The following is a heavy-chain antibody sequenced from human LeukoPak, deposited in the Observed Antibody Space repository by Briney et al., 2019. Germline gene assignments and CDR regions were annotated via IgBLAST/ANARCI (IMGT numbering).Heavy chain of an antibody. V-gene: IGHV3-23*01. D-gene: IGHD6-19*01. CDR1: GFTFSSYA. J-gene: IGHJ4*02. Sequence: GGSLRLSCAASGFTFSSYAMSWVRQAPGKGLEWVSAISGSGGSTYYADSVKGRFTISRDNSKNTLYLQMNSLRAEDTAVYYCVKDPDEWLVTYWGQGTLVTVSS. CDR3: VKDPDEWLVTY. CDR2: ISGSGGST.